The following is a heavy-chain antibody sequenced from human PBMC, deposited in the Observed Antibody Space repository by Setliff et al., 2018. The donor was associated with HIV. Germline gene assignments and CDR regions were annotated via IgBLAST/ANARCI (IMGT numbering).Heavy chain of an antibody. J-gene: IGHJ4*02. CDR1: VGSFINTDHY. V-gene: IGHV4-39*07. CDR3: ARGHDGHSVLFDY. D-gene: IGHD3-10*02. CDR2: FHYSGSI. Sequence: SETLSLTCTVSVGSFINTDHYWGWIRQPPGKALEWIGSFHYSGSISYNPSLGRRVTISVENSKNQFSLELTSVTAADTAVYFCARGHDGHSVLFDYWGQGALVTVSS.